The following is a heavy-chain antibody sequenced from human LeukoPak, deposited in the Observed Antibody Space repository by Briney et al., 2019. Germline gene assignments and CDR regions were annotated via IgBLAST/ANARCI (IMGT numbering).Heavy chain of an antibody. CDR1: GFTFSSYS. CDR2: ISSSSSYI. Sequence: PGGSLRLSCAASGFTFSSYSMNWVRQAPGKGLEWVSSISSSSSYIYYADSVKGRFTISRDNAKNSLYLQMNSLRAEDTAVYYCARDPRIYCTNGICRDDYFDNWGQGALVTVSS. CDR3: ARDPRIYCTNGICRDDYFDN. V-gene: IGHV3-21*01. J-gene: IGHJ4*02. D-gene: IGHD2-8*01.